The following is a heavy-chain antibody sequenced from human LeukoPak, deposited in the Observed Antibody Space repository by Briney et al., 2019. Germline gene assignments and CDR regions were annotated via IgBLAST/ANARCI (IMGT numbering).Heavy chain of an antibody. D-gene: IGHD3-22*01. Sequence: GGSLRLSCAASGFIFTSYSFNWVRQAPGKGLEWVSYISGSGRTICYADSVRGRFTISRDDAKNSLYLQMNSLRAEDTAVYYCAKAHSSGYYRQAFDYWGQGTLVTVSS. V-gene: IGHV3-48*01. CDR1: GFIFTSYS. CDR3: AKAHSSGYYRQAFDY. CDR2: ISGSGRTI. J-gene: IGHJ4*02.